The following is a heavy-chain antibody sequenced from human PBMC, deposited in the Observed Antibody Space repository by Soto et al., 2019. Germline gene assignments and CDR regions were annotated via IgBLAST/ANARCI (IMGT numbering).Heavy chain of an antibody. D-gene: IGHD1-1*01. CDR2: IYSGGST. J-gene: IGHJ3*02. Sequence: GGSLRLSCAASGFTVSSNYMSWVRQAPGKGLEWVSVIYSGGSTYYADSVKGRFTISRDNSKNTLYLQMNSPRAEDTAVYYCARFSERRQLPLWYAFGNWGQGTMVTVSS. CDR1: GFTVSSNY. V-gene: IGHV3-53*01. CDR3: ARFSERRQLPLWYAFGN.